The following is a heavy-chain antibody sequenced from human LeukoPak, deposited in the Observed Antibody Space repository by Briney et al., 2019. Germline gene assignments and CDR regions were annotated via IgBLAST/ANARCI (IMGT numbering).Heavy chain of an antibody. CDR1: GFTFNNYG. D-gene: IGHD2-21*02. J-gene: IGHJ6*02. CDR3: AKSVKGGSVTARYYYYGMDV. V-gene: IGHV3-30*02. CDR2: IRYDGNNK. Sequence: PGGSLRLSCAASGFTFNNYGMYWVRQAPGKGLEWVAFIRYDGNNKYFANSVKGRFSISRDNSKNTLYLQMNSLRAEDTAVYYCAKSVKGGSVTARYYYYGMDVWGQGTTVTVSS.